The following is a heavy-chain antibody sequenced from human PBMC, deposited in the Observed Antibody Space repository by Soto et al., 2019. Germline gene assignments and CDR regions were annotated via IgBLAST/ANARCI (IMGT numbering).Heavy chain of an antibody. CDR3: ARIDVGDGYNSDYYGMDV. Sequence: EASVKVSCKASGGTFSSYTISWVRQAPGQGLEWMGRIIPILGIANYAQKFQGRVTITADKSTSTAYMELSSLRSEDTAVYYCARIDVGDGYNSDYYGMDVWGQGTTVTVSS. CDR1: GGTFSSYT. J-gene: IGHJ6*02. V-gene: IGHV1-69*02. CDR2: IIPILGIA. D-gene: IGHD5-12*01.